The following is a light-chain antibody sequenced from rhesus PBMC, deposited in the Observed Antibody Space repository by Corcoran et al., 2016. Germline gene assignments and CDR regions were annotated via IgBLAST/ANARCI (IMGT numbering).Light chain of an antibody. CDR2: GAS. Sequence: EIVLTQSPATLSLSPGQRATLSCRASQSVSSSLAWYQQKPGQVPRLLIYGASSMATGSPDRFSGRGSGTDFTLTISSLEHEDFAVYYCQQYSNWPHLTFGGGTKVEIK. CDR3: QQYSNWPHLT. J-gene: IGKJ4*01. V-gene: IGKV3-42*03. CDR1: QSVSSS.